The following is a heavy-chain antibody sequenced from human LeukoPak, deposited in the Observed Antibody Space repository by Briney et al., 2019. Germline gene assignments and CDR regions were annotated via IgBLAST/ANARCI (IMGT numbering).Heavy chain of an antibody. Sequence: SETLSLTCTVSGGSISSYYWSWIRQPPGKGLEWIGYMYYSGGTNYNPSLKSRVTMTVDTSKNQFSLKLSSVTAADTALYYCARHGGMVRGFSDAFDIWGQGTMVTVSS. CDR1: GGSISSYY. J-gene: IGHJ3*02. CDR2: MYYSGGT. CDR3: ARHGGMVRGFSDAFDI. D-gene: IGHD3-10*01. V-gene: IGHV4-59*08.